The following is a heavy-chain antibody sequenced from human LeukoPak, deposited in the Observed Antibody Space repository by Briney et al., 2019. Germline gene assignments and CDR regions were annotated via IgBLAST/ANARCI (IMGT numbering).Heavy chain of an antibody. D-gene: IGHD2-15*01. CDR3: ARDRENCSGGSCNYYFDY. J-gene: IGHJ4*02. CDR2: IIPIFGIA. V-gene: IGHV1-69*17. CDR1: GGTFSSYA. Sequence: KVSCKASGGTFSSYAISWVRQAPGQGLEWMGGIIPIFGIANYAQKFQGRVTITADKSTSTAYMELSSLRSEDTAVYYCARDRENCSGGSCNYYFDYWGQGTLVTVSS.